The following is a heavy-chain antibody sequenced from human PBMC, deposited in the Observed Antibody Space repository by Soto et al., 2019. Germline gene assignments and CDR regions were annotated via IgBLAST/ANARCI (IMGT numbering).Heavy chain of an antibody. V-gene: IGHV4-31*03. J-gene: IGHJ4*02. Sequence: SETLSLTCTVSGGSISSGGYYWSWIRQHPGKGLEWIGYIYYSGSTYYNPSLKSRVTISVDTSKNQFSLKLSSVTAADTAVYYCARDIYGDYVDYWGQGTLVTVSS. CDR2: IYYSGST. CDR3: ARDIYGDYVDY. CDR1: GGSISSGGYY. D-gene: IGHD4-17*01.